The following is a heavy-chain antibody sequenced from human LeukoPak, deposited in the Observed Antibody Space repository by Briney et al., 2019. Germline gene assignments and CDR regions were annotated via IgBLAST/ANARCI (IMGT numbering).Heavy chain of an antibody. V-gene: IGHV3-23*01. CDR3: AKVFRAYYYDSSGYNNWFDP. D-gene: IGHD3-22*01. CDR2: ISGSGGST. J-gene: IGHJ5*02. Sequence: GSLRLSCAASGFTFSSYAMSWVRQAPGKGLEWVSAISGSGGSTYYADSVKGRFTISRDNSKNTLYLQMNSLRAEDTAVYYCAKVFRAYYYDSSGYNNWFDPWGQGTLVTVSS. CDR1: GFTFSSYA.